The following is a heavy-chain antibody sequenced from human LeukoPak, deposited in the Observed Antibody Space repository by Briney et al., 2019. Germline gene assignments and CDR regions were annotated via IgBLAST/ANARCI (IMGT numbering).Heavy chain of an antibody. CDR3: AKFALRYCSGGSCHPFDY. CDR2: IYTDGGT. J-gene: IGHJ4*02. V-gene: IGHV4-4*07. CDR1: GGFVNYY. D-gene: IGHD2-15*01. Sequence: SETLSLTCTVSGGFVNYYWSWIRRPAGRGLEWIGRIYTDGGTDYNPSLKSRVTISLDMSKNQVSLTLTSVTAADTAVYYCAKFALRYCSGGSCHPFDYWGQGTLVTVSS.